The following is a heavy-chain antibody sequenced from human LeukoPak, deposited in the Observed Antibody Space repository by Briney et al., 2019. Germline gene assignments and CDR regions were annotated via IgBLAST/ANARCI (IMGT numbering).Heavy chain of an antibody. Sequence: SETLSLTCAVYGGSFSGYYWGWIRQPPGKGLEWIGSIYYSGSTYYNPSLKSRVTISVDTSKNQFSLKLSSVTAADTAVYYCARFPSYFTMVRGVISAIDYWGQGTLVTVSS. V-gene: IGHV4-34*01. D-gene: IGHD3-10*01. CDR1: GGSFSGYY. CDR2: IYYSGST. CDR3: ARFPSYFTMVRGVISAIDY. J-gene: IGHJ4*02.